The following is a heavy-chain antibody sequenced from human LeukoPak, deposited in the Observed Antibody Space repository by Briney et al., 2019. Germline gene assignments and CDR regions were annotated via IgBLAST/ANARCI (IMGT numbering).Heavy chain of an antibody. CDR2: ISSNGGST. J-gene: IGHJ4*02. CDR1: GFTFSSYA. D-gene: IGHD5-24*01. CDR3: ARGEERWLVYYFDY. V-gene: IGHV3-64*01. Sequence: GGSLRLSCAASGFTFSSYAMHWVRQAPGKGLEYVSAISSNGGSTYYANSVRGRFTISRDNSKNTLYLQMGSLRAEDMAVYYCARGEERWLVYYFDYWGQGTLVTVSS.